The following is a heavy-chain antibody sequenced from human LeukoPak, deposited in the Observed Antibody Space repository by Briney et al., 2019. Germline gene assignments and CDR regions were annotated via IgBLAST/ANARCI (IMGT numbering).Heavy chain of an antibody. J-gene: IGHJ3*02. D-gene: IGHD3-22*01. V-gene: IGHV4-39*07. CDR3: ARGRSKLTYYYDSSGYYLDAFDI. Sequence: PSETLSLTCTVSGGSISSSSYYWGWIRQPPGKGLEWIGSIYYSGSTYYSPSLRSRVTISPDTSENQFSLKLNSVTAADTAVYYCARGRSKLTYYYDSSGYYLDAFDIWGQGTVVSVSS. CDR1: GGSISSSSYY. CDR2: IYYSGST.